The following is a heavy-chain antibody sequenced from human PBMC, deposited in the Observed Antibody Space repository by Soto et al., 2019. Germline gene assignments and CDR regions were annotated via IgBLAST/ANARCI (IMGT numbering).Heavy chain of an antibody. D-gene: IGHD6-13*01. CDR3: ARVFSDSSSFFDP. J-gene: IGHJ5*02. CDR2: IYYSGST. CDR1: RGSLHSGGFF. V-gene: IGHV4-31*03. Sequence: TTSPPRPFSRGSLHSGGFFWGWVRPHPGKGLEWIGYIYYSGSTYYNPSLKSRVTISVDTSKNQFSLKLSSVTAADTAVYYCARVFSDSSSFFDPWGQGTLVTVSS.